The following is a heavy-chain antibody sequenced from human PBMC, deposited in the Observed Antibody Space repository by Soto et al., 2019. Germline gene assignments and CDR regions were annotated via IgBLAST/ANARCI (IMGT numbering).Heavy chain of an antibody. V-gene: IGHV1-3*01. D-gene: IGHD6-19*01. Sequence: ASVKVSCKASGYTFTSYAMHWVRQAPGQRLEWMGWINAGNGNTKYSQKFQGRVTITRDTSASTAYMELSSLRSEDTAVYYCLYSSGSDGMDVWGQGTTVTVSS. CDR3: LYSSGSDGMDV. CDR1: GYTFTSYA. CDR2: INAGNGNT. J-gene: IGHJ6*02.